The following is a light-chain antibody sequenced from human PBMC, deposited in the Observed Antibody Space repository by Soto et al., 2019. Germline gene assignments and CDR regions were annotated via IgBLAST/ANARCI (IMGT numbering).Light chain of an antibody. CDR1: TGAVTSGHY. CDR2: STG. CDR3: LLYYGGAYV. V-gene: IGLV7-43*01. J-gene: IGLJ1*01. Sequence: QTVVTQEPSLTVSPGGTVTLTCASSTGAVTSGHYPNWFQQKPGHAPRTLIYSTGNKYSWTPARFSGSLLGGKAALTLSAVQPEDEAEYYCLLYYGGAYVFGSGTKLTVL.